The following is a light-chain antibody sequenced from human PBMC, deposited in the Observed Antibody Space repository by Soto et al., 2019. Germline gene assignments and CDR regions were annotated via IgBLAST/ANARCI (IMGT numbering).Light chain of an antibody. Sequence: EIVLTQSPGTLSLSPGERATLPCRASQSVSSSSLAWYQHKRGQAPRLLIHGASSRATGIPDRFSGSGSGTDFTLTISRLEPEDFAVYYCQQYGGSPRTFGQGTKVDIK. V-gene: IGKV3-20*01. CDR1: QSVSSSS. CDR2: GAS. CDR3: QQYGGSPRT. J-gene: IGKJ1*01.